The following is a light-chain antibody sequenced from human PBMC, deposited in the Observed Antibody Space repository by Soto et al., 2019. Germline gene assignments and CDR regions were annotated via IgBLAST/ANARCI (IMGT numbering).Light chain of an antibody. Sequence: QAVVTQEPSLTVSPGGTVTLTCDSSTGPVTSGHWPYWLQQKPGQAPRTLIYDTSKKHSWTPARFSGSLLGGKAALTLSGAQPEDEADYYCFLSSSGARPVVFGAGTQLTVL. CDR2: DTS. J-gene: IGLJ2*01. CDR1: TGPVTSGHW. V-gene: IGLV7-46*01. CDR3: FLSSSGARPVV.